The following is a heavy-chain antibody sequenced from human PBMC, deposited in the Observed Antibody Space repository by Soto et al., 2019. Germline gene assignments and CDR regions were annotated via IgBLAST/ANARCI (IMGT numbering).Heavy chain of an antibody. CDR2: IIPILGIA. J-gene: IGHJ5*02. Sequence: GASVKVSCKASGGTFSSYTISWVRQAPGQGLEWMGRIIPILGIANYAQKFQGRVAMTADTSTSTAYMELRSLRSEDTAMYYCARDPVVVSTARVRWFDPWGQGTLVTVSS. CDR3: ARDPVVVSTARVRWFDP. V-gene: IGHV1-69*04. CDR1: GGTFSSYT. D-gene: IGHD2-2*01.